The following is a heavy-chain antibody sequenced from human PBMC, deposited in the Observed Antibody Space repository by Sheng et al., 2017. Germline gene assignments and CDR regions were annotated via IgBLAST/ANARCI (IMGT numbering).Heavy chain of an antibody. CDR1: GGTFSSYA. CDR3: ASYNSYYYDSSGYRAFDY. CDR2: IIPIFGTA. V-gene: IGHV1-69*01. Sequence: QVQLVQSGAEVKKPGSSVKVSCKASGGTFSSYAISWVRQAPGQGLEWMGGIIPIFGTANYAQKFQGRVTITADESTSTAYMELSSLRSEDTAVYYCASYNSYYYDSSGYRAFDYWGQGTLVTVSS. D-gene: IGHD3-22*01. J-gene: IGHJ4*02.